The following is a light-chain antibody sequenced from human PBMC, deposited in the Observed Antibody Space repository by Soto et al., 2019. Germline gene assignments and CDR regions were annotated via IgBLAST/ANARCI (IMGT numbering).Light chain of an antibody. CDR2: GAS. V-gene: IGKV3-15*01. CDR1: QSVSSN. J-gene: IGKJ4*01. CDR3: QQDNNWPRALT. Sequence: IVMTQSPATLSVSPGERATFSCRASQSVSSNLAWYQQKPGQAPRLLIYGASTRATGIPARFSGSGSGTEFTLTISSLQSEDFAVYYCQQDNNWPRALTFGGGTKVEIK.